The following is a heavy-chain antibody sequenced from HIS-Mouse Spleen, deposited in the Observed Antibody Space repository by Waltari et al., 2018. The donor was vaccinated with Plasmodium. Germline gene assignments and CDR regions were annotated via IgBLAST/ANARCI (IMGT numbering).Heavy chain of an antibody. Sequence: QVQLQQWGAGLLKPSETLSLTCAVYGGSFSGYYWSWIRQPPGKGLGWIGEINHSGSTNYNPSLKSRFTISVDTSKNQFSLKLSSVTAADTAVYYCARGQLGIDAFDIWGQGTMVTVSS. J-gene: IGHJ3*02. D-gene: IGHD7-27*01. V-gene: IGHV4-34*01. CDR3: ARGQLGIDAFDI. CDR1: GGSFSGYY. CDR2: INHSGST.